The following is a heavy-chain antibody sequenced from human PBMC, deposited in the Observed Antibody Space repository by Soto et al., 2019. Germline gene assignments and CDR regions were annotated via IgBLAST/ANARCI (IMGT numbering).Heavy chain of an antibody. J-gene: IGHJ4*02. Sequence: SETLSLTCAVSSGSISSSNWWSWVRQPPGKGLEWIGEIYHSGSTNYNPSLKSRVTISVDKSKNQFSLKLSSVTAADTAVYYCARGQYSSGWFNFDYWGQGTLVTVSS. V-gene: IGHV4-4*02. CDR2: IYHSGST. CDR3: ARGQYSSGWFNFDY. CDR1: SGSISSSNW. D-gene: IGHD6-19*01.